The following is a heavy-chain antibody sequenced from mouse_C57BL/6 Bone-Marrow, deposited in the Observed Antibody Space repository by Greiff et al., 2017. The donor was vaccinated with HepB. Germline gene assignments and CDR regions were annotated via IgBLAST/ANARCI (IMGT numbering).Heavy chain of an antibody. CDR1: GFTFSDYY. CDR3: ARDPPLMDY. J-gene: IGHJ4*01. V-gene: IGHV5-16*01. CDR2: INSDGSST. Sequence: VQLLQSGAGLVQPGGSMKLSCTASGFTFSDYYMAWVLQVPEKGLEWIANINSDGSSTYYIDNFKSRFIIPRDNAKNILYLQLSSLKSEDTATYYCARDPPLMDYWGQGTSVTVSS.